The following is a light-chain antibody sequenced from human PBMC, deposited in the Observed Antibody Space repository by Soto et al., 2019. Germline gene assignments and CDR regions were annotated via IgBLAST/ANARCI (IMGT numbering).Light chain of an antibody. CDR1: QSISSY. J-gene: IGKJ1*01. V-gene: IGKV1-39*01. CDR3: QQSYSSPWT. CDR2: AAS. Sequence: DIQMNQSPSSLSASVGDRVTITCLASQSISSYLNWYQQKPGKAPKFLIFAASSLQSGVPSRFSGSGSGTDFTLTISSLQPEDFATYYCQQSYSSPWTFGQGTKVDIK.